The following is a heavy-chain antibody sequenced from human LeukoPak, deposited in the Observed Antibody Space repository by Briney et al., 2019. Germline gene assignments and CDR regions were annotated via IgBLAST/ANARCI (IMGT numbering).Heavy chain of an antibody. CDR1: GFTFSSYA. J-gene: IGHJ4*02. Sequence: PGGSLRLSCAASGFTFSSYAMSWVGQAPGKGLEWVSAISDSGGSTYYADSVKGRFTISRDNSKNTLYLQMNSLRAEDTAVYYCAKDRYGDYVGFSYWGQGTLVTVSS. V-gene: IGHV3-23*01. D-gene: IGHD4-17*01. CDR3: AKDRYGDYVGFSY. CDR2: ISDSGGST.